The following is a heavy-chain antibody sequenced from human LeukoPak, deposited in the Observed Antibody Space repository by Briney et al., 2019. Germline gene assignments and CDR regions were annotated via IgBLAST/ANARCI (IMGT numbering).Heavy chain of an antibody. CDR2: IYQSEVT. Sequence: SETLSLTCAVSRYSISSGFYWGWIGRPPGKGLDWIGSIYQSEVTYSKPSLKSRVTISVETSKNQFSLKNSPVTAADTAVYYCARDGCSGGSCYGGIDYWGPRTLVTASS. V-gene: IGHV4-38-2*02. CDR1: RYSISSGFY. J-gene: IGHJ4*01. CDR3: ARDGCSGGSCYGGIDY. D-gene: IGHD2-15*01.